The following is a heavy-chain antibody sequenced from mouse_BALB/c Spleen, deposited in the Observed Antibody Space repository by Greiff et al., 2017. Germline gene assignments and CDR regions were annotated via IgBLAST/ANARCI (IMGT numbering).Heavy chain of an antibody. V-gene: IGHV1-7*01. CDR1: GYTFTSYW. CDR2: INPSTGYT. D-gene: IGHD1-1*01. CDR3: AREKDYGLDY. Sequence: QVQLQQSGAELAKPGASVKMSCKASGYTFTSYWMHWVKQRPGQGLEWIGYINPSTGYTEYNQKFKGKATLTADKSSSTAYMQLSSLTSEDSAVYYCAREKDYGLDYWGQGTTLTVSS. J-gene: IGHJ2*01.